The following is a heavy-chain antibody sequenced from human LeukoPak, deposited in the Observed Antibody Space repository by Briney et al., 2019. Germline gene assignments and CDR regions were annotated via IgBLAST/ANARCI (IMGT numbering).Heavy chain of an antibody. CDR1: GYSISNTYY. D-gene: IGHD1-26*01. J-gene: IGHJ4*02. CDR2: IYNSGST. Sequence: SETLSLTCAVSGYSISNTYYWGCIQQPRGKVLEWIGIIYNSGSTHYNPSLKSRVTISVDTSKNQFSLQLNSVTAADTAVYYCARNSSGNYFDYWGQGTLVTVSS. CDR3: ARNSSGNYFDY. V-gene: IGHV4-38-2*01.